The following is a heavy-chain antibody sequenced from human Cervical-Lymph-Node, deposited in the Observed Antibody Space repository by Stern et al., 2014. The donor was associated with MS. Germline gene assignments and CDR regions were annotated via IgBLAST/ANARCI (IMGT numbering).Heavy chain of an antibody. CDR1: GFTFSSHV. CDR3: VREDGDFDY. D-gene: IGHD2-8*01. Sequence: EQLVESGGGVVQPGGSLRLSCAASGFTFSSHVMHWVRQAPGQGLEWVAFIGHDENNTAYAASVKGRFTIARDNSNTTLSLQMNSLRAEDTAVYYCVREDGDFDYWGQGTLFTFSS. J-gene: IGHJ4*02. CDR2: IGHDENNT. V-gene: IGHV3-30-3*01.